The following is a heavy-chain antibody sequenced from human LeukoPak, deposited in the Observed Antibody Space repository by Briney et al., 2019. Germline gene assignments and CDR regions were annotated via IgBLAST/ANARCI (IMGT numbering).Heavy chain of an antibody. D-gene: IGHD3-16*01. CDR1: GFTFSEYW. Sequence: GGSLRLSCTASGFTFSEYWMHWVRHTPGKGLVWVSRINSDESSTNYADSVKGRFTISGDNAKNTMYLQMNSLRVEDTAVYYCARGGVFGGNGMDVWGQGTTVTVSS. CDR3: ARGGVFGGNGMDV. V-gene: IGHV3-74*01. J-gene: IGHJ6*02. CDR2: INSDESST.